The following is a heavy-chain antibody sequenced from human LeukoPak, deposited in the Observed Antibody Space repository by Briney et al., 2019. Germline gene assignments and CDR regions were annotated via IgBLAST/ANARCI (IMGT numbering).Heavy chain of an antibody. V-gene: IGHV3-11*05. CDR1: GFTFSEYY. CDR3: AGGMRLRRDFDY. J-gene: IGHJ4*02. D-gene: IGHD6-25*01. Sequence: GGSLRLACAAAGFTFSEYYMSWVRQPAGRGREWVGYISHRTTYTSYGDSVNGRFSISRDNARNSQYLQMNRLRVEDTAVYYSAGGMRLRRDFDYWGPGTLVTVSS. CDR2: ISHRTTYT.